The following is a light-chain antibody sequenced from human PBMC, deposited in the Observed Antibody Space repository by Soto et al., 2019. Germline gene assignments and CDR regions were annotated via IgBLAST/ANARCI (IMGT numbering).Light chain of an antibody. CDR1: SSDIGLYNY. CDR3: SCLSTTSTPIV. V-gene: IGLV2-14*01. CDR2: EVN. Sequence: QSVLSQPASMSGSPGQSITIPCTGASSDIGLYNYVSWYQHHPGKAPKLLISEVNIRPSGLSDRFSASKTGNTASLTISGLQPEDEAFYYCSCLSTTSTPIVFXTGTKGTVL. J-gene: IGLJ1*01.